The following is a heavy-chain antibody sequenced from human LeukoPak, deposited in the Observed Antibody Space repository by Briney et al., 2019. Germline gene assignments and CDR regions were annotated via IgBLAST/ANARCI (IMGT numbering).Heavy chain of an antibody. CDR2: IYYSGST. CDR1: GGSISSYY. D-gene: IGHD6-19*01. CDR3: ARVSSGWYYFDY. V-gene: IGHV4-59*01. J-gene: IGHJ4*02. Sequence: SEPLSLTCTVSGGSISSYYWSWIRQPPGKGLEWIGYIYYSGSTNYNPSLKSRVTISVDTSKNQFSLKLSSVTAADTAVYYCARVSSGWYYFDYWGQGTLVTVSS.